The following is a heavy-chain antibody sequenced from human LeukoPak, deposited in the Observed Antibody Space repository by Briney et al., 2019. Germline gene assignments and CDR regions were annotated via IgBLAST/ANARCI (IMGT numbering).Heavy chain of an antibody. D-gene: IGHD3-22*01. Sequence: GGSLRLSCAASGFTFSTYAMSWVRQAPGKGLEWVSGISGSGDNTNYADSVKGRFTISRDNSKNTLSLQMSSLRVEDTAVYYCARARANYDSSGYQPWGQGTLVTVSS. V-gene: IGHV3-23*01. CDR2: ISGSGDNT. J-gene: IGHJ5*02. CDR1: GFTFSTYA. CDR3: ARARANYDSSGYQP.